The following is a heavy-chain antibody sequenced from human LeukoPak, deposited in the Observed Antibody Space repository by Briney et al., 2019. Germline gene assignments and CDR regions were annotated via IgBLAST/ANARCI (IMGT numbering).Heavy chain of an antibody. D-gene: IGHD1-26*01. CDR2: IYYSGST. J-gene: IGHJ4*02. Sequence: PSQTLSLTCTVSGGSISSGDYYWSWIRQPPGKGLEWIGYIYYSGSTYYNPSLKSRVTISVDTSKNQFSLKLSSVTAADTAVYYCARSIVGALVGFDYWGQGTLVTVSS. V-gene: IGHV4-30-4*01. CDR3: ARSIVGALVGFDY. CDR1: GGSISSGDYY.